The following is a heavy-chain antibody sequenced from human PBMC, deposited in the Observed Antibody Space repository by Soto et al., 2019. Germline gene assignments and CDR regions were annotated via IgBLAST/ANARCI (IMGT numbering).Heavy chain of an antibody. D-gene: IGHD5-12*01. CDR3: ARYYSGYDPHFDY. CDR2: INPNSGGT. CDR1: GYTFTGYY. V-gene: IGHV1-2*04. J-gene: IGHJ4*02. Sequence: QVQLVQSGAEVKKPGASVKVSCKASGYTFTGYYMHCVRQAPGQGLEWMGWINPNSGGTNYAQKFQGWVTMTRDTSISTAYMELSRLRSDDTAVYYCARYYSGYDPHFDYWGQGTLVTVSS.